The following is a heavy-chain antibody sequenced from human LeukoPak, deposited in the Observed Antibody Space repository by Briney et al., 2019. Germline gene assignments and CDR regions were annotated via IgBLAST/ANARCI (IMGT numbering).Heavy chain of an antibody. Sequence: SETLSLTCTVSGGSISTYYWSWIRQSPGKGLEWIGYIYYSGSTNYNPSLKSRVTISVDTSKNQFSLKLTSVTADTAVYYCARGRGGQFDWLLYVGEAFDIWGQGTMVTVSS. D-gene: IGHD3-9*01. CDR3: ARGRGGQFDWLLYVGEAFDI. CDR2: IYYSGST. V-gene: IGHV4-59*01. CDR1: GGSISTYY. J-gene: IGHJ3*02.